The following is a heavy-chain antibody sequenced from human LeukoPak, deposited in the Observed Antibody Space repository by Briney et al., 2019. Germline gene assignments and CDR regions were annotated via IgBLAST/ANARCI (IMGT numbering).Heavy chain of an antibody. Sequence: GASVKVSCKASGGTFSSYAISWVRQAPGQGLEWMGWISAYNGNTNYAQKLQGRVTMTTDTSTSTAYMELRSLRSDDTAVYYCARYSSSWYPIDYWGQGTLVTVSS. V-gene: IGHV1-18*01. D-gene: IGHD6-13*01. CDR2: ISAYNGNT. J-gene: IGHJ4*02. CDR1: GGTFSSYA. CDR3: ARYSSSWYPIDY.